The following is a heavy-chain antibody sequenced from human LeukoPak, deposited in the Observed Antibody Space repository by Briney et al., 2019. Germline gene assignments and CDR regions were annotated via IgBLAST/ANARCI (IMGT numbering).Heavy chain of an antibody. J-gene: IGHJ4*02. D-gene: IGHD1-26*01. V-gene: IGHV1-2*02. CDR1: EYTFTDYY. CDR3: ARDAWLVGATNLYYFDH. Sequence: ASVKVSCKASEYTFTDYYMHWVRQAPGQGLEWMGWIXXNSGGTKYAQKFQGRVTMTRDPSISTAYMELSRLRFDDTAVYYCARDAWLVGATNLYYFDHWGQGTPVTVSS. CDR2: IXXNSGGT.